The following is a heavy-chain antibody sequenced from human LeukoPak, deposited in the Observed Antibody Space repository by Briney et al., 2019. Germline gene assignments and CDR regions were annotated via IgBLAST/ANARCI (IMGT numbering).Heavy chain of an antibody. D-gene: IGHD2-8*01. J-gene: IGHJ6*03. CDR3: ASRTSGACYYYYYMNV. CDR1: GGSLSSGGFY. CDR2: MYYSGST. V-gene: IGHV4-31*03. Sequence: SETLSLTCTVSGGSLSSGGFYWSWIRQHPGKGLEWIGSMYYSGSTYYNPSLRSRLTISMDTSKNQFSLTLSSVTAADTALYYCASRTSGACYYYYYMNVWGKGTTVTVS.